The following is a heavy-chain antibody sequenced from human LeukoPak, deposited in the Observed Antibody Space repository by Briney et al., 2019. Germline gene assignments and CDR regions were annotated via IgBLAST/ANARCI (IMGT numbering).Heavy chain of an antibody. V-gene: IGHV3-23*01. CDR3: VKVGTSGGANCYALDY. CDR2: ISSSDGST. J-gene: IGHJ4*02. Sequence: GGSLRLSCAASGFTFSSYTMTWVRQAPDKGLEWVSAISSSDGSTYYPDSVKDRFTISRDDSQNTLYLQMNSLSAEDTAVYYCVKVGTSGGANCYALDYWGQGTLVTVSS. D-gene: IGHD2-2*01. CDR1: GFTFSSYT.